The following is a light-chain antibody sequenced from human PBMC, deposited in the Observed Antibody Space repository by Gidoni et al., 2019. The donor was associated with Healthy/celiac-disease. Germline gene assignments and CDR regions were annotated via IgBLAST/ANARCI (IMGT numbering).Light chain of an antibody. CDR1: QSVSSY. CDR2: DAS. V-gene: IGKV3-11*01. J-gene: IGKJ3*01. CDR3: QQRSNWPLT. Sequence: EIVLTPSPATLSLSPGERATLSCRASQSVSSYLAWSQQKPGQAPRLLIYDASNRATGIPARFSGSGSGTDFTLTISSLEPEDFAVYYCQQRSNWPLTFGPGTKVDIK.